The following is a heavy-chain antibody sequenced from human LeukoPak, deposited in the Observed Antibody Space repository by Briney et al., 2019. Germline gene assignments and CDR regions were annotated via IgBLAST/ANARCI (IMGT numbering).Heavy chain of an antibody. Sequence: GGSLRLSCAASGFTFDDYGMSWVRQAPGKGLEWVSGINWNGGSTGYADSVKGRFTISRDNAKNSLYLQMNSLRAEDTALYYCARDLYCTNGVCFPTDYWGQGTLVTVSS. CDR3: ARDLYCTNGVCFPTDY. D-gene: IGHD2-8*01. V-gene: IGHV3-20*04. CDR1: GFTFDDYG. J-gene: IGHJ4*02. CDR2: INWNGGST.